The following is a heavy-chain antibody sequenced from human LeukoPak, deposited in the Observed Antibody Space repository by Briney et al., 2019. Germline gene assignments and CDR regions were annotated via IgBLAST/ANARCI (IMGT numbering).Heavy chain of an antibody. D-gene: IGHD3-3*01. CDR1: GGSISSYY. J-gene: IGHJ6*02. CDR3: ARQGDQCITIFGVAPPGGMDV. Sequence: SETLSLTCTVSGGSISSYYWSWIRQPPGKGLEWIGYIYYSGSTNYNPSLKSRVTISVDTSKNQFSLKLSSVTAADTAVYYCARQGDQCITIFGVAPPGGMDVWGQGTTVTVSS. CDR2: IYYSGST. V-gene: IGHV4-59*01.